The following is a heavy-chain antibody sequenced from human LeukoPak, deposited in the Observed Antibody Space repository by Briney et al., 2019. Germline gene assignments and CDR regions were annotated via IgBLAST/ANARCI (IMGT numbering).Heavy chain of an antibody. CDR3: VRDVGAVRGEVYFDY. CDR1: GLTFSTFA. D-gene: IGHD3-10*01. CDR2: ITGSGPYM. J-gene: IGHJ4*02. Sequence: GGSLRLSCAASGLTFSTFAMHWVRLSPGKGLEWVSSITGSGPYMLYADSVKHQFTISRDNKKNLLYLEMNTLRAEDTAMYFCVRDVGAVRGEVYFDYWGQGTLVTVSS. V-gene: IGHV3-21*06.